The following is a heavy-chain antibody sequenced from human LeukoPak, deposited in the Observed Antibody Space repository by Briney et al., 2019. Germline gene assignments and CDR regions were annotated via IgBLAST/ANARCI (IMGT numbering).Heavy chain of an antibody. J-gene: IGHJ6*02. D-gene: IGHD2-2*03. CDR2: IYYSGST. Sequence: SETLSLTCTVSGGSISSYYWSWIRQPPGKGLEWIGYIYYSGSTNCNPSLKSRVTISVDTSKNQFSLKLSSVTAADTAVYYCARDRTGYCSSTSCYGVYGMDVWGQGTTVTVSS. CDR3: ARDRTGYCSSTSCYGVYGMDV. CDR1: GGSISSYY. V-gene: IGHV4-59*01.